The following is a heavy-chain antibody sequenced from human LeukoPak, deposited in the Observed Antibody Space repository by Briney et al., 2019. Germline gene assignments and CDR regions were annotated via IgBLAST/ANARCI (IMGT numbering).Heavy chain of an antibody. V-gene: IGHV5-10-1*01. D-gene: IGHD3-10*01. CDR1: GYSISSYW. CDR2: IDPSDSDT. Sequence: GESLKISCKGSGYSISSYWISWVRQMPGKGLEWMGRIDPSDSDTNYSPSFQGHVTISADKSKSTVYLQWSSLKASDTAMHYCARTVLYYGMDVWGQGTTVTVSS. CDR3: ARTVLYYGMDV. J-gene: IGHJ6*02.